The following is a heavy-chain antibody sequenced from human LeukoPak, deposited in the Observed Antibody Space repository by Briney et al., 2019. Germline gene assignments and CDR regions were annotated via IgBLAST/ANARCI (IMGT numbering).Heavy chain of an antibody. Sequence: PGGSLRLSCAASGFSFSRYGMHWVRQAPGKGLEWVSYISSSSSTIYYADSVKGRFTISRDNAKNSLYLQMNSLRAEDTAVYYCARDTGDYNAFDIWGQGTMVTVSS. CDR1: GFSFSRYG. V-gene: IGHV3-48*01. CDR2: ISSSSSTI. J-gene: IGHJ3*02. D-gene: IGHD4-17*01. CDR3: ARDTGDYNAFDI.